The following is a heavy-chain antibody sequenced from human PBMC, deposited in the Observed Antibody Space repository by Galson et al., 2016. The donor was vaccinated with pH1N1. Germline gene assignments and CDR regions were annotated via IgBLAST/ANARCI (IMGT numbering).Heavy chain of an antibody. D-gene: IGHD6-13*01. Sequence: LSLTCTVSGGSISISSHYWGWIRQPPGKGLEWIGSIYYSESMHYNPSLKSRVTISVDTSKNQLFLKLSSVTAADTAVYYCAKVETYGSSWNYNYGMDVWGQGTTVTVSS. V-gene: IGHV4-39*01. CDR3: AKVETYGSSWNYNYGMDV. CDR2: IYYSESM. CDR1: GGSISISSHY. J-gene: IGHJ6*02.